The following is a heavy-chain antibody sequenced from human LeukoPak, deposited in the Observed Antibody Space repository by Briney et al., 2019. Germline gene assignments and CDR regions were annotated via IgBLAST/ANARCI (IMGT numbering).Heavy chain of an antibody. J-gene: IGHJ4*02. CDR1: GGSFSGYY. CDR3: ASKPYYYDSSGYGLDY. CDR2: MNHSGSA. V-gene: IGHV4-34*01. Sequence: SETLSLTCAVYGGSFSGYYWTWIRQPPGKGLEWIGEMNHSGSANYNPSLKSRVTISVDTSKNQCSLRLSSVTAADTAVYYCASKPYYYDSSGYGLDYWGQGTLVTVSS. D-gene: IGHD3-22*01.